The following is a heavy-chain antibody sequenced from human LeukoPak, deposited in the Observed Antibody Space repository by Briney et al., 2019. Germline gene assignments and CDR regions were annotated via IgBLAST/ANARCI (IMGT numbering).Heavy chain of an antibody. J-gene: IGHJ4*02. Sequence: SETLSLTCTVSGGSISSGDYYWSWIRQPPGKGLEWIGYIYYSGRTYYNPSLKSRVTISVDTSMNQFSLKLSSVTAADTAVYYCARVLAMTTVTNTIDYWGQGTLVTVSS. CDR2: IYYSGRT. V-gene: IGHV4-30-4*01. CDR3: ARVLAMTTVTNTIDY. CDR1: GGSISSGDYY. D-gene: IGHD4-17*01.